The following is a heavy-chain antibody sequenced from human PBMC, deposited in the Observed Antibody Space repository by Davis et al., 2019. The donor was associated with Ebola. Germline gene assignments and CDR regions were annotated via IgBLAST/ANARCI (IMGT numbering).Heavy chain of an antibody. D-gene: IGHD1-26*01. CDR3: ANVGLTISYYYYGMDV. CDR2: IYYSGST. CDR1: GGSISSYY. J-gene: IGHJ6*02. Sequence: SETLSLTCTVSGGSISSYYWSWIRQPPGKGLEWTGYIYYSGSTNYNPSLKSRVTISVDTSKNQFSLKLSSVTAADTAVYYCANVGLTISYYYYGMDVWGQGTTVTVSS. V-gene: IGHV4-59*01.